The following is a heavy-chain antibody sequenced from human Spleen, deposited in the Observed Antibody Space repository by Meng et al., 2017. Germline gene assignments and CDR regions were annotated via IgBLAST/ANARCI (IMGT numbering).Heavy chain of an antibody. D-gene: IGHD3-16*02. CDR2: INPNSGGT. CDR3: ARAGGIMITFGGVIVMGTFDI. V-gene: IGHV1-2*02. CDR1: GYTFTDYY. J-gene: IGHJ3*02. Sequence: ASVKVSCKASGYTFTDYYFHWVRQAPGQGLEWMGWINPNSGGTNYAQKFQGRVTMTRDTSISTAYMELSRLRSDDTAVYYCARAGGIMITFGGVIVMGTFDIWGQGTMVTVSS.